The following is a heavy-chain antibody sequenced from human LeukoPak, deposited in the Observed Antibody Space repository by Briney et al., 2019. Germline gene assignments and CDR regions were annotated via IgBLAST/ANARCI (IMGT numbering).Heavy chain of an antibody. J-gene: IGHJ4*02. CDR3: ARVRGSGSYSLDY. CDR1: GGSFSGYY. CDR2: INHSGST. Sequence: SETLSLTCAVYGGSFSGYYWSWIRQPPGKGLEWIGEINHSGSTNYNPSLKSRVTISVDTSKNQFSLKLSSVTAADTAVYYCARVRGSGSYSLDYWGQGTLVTVSS. V-gene: IGHV4-34*01. D-gene: IGHD3-10*01.